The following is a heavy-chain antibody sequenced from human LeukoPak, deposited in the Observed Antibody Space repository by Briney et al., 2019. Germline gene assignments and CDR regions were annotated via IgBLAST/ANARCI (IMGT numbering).Heavy chain of an antibody. J-gene: IGHJ4*02. CDR1: GFDFCAYE. V-gene: IGHV3-48*03. CDR3: TTLGYPLDF. D-gene: IGHD3-22*01. Sequence: PGGSLRLSCAPSGFDFCAYEMNWVRHAPGKGLEWVAYYAGSDTTKYYADSVRGRFTISRDNAKNSLYLQMNSLGAEDTALCYCTTLGYPLDFWGQGTLVTVSS. CDR2: YAGSDTTK.